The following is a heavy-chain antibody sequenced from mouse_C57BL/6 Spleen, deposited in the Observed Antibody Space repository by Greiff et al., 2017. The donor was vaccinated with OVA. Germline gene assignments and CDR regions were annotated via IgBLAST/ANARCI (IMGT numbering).Heavy chain of an antibody. CDR2: IHPNSGST. CDR3: ARDYYDHWYFDV. CDR1: GYTFTSYW. J-gene: IGHJ1*03. V-gene: IGHV1-64*01. Sequence: QVQLQQPGAELVKPGASVKLSCKASGYTFTSYWMHWVKQRPGQGLEWIGMIHPNSGSTNYNEKFKSKATLTVDKSSSTAYMQLSSLTSEDSAVYYCARDYYDHWYFDVWGTGTTVTVSS. D-gene: IGHD2-4*01.